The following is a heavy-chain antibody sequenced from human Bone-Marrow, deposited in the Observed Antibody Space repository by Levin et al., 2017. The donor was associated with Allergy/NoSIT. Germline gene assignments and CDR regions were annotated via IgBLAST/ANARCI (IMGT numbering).Heavy chain of an antibody. D-gene: IGHD2-15*01. CDR3: AKDLFFVGRIGYCSGGSCYRTHYYYGMDV. J-gene: IGHJ6*02. CDR2: ISYDGSNK. V-gene: IGHV3-30*18. Sequence: GGSLRLSCAASGFTFSSYGMHWVRQAPGKGLEWVAVISYDGSNKYYADSVKGRFTISRDNSKNTLYLQMNSLRAEDTAVYYCAKDLFFVGRIGYCSGGSCYRTHYYYGMDVWGQGTTVTVSS. CDR1: GFTFSSYG.